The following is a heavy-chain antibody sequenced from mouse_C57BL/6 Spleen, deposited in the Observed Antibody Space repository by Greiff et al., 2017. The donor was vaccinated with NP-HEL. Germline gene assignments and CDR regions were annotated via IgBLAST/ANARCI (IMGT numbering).Heavy chain of an antibody. CDR3: ARLEYSNYAWFAY. CDR1: GYTFTSYW. Sequence: VQLQQPGAELVMPGASVKLSCKASGYTFTSYWMHWVKQRPGQGLEWIGEIDPSDSYTNYNQKFKGKSTLTVDKSTSTAYMQLSSLTSEDSAVYYCARLEYSNYAWFAYWGQGTLVTVSA. J-gene: IGHJ3*01. V-gene: IGHV1-69*01. CDR2: IDPSDSYT. D-gene: IGHD2-5*01.